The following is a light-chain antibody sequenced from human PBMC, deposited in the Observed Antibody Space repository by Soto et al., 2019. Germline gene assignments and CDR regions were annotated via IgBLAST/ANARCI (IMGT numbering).Light chain of an antibody. V-gene: IGKV1-5*01. Sequence: DIQMTQSPSTLSSSIGDRVTITCRASQSVSSWLAWYQQQPRHAPTRLIYDASRLQGGVPSRCSGSGSGTEFTLNITSLQPYEVANYFCQQYNSYSTFGQGTKVEI. CDR1: QSVSSW. CDR3: QQYNSYST. J-gene: IGKJ1*01. CDR2: DAS.